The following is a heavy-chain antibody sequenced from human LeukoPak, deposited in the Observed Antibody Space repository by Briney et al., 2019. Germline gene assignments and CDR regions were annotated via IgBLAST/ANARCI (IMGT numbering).Heavy chain of an antibody. V-gene: IGHV4-4*02. CDR2: IYHRGSA. Sequence: PSETLSLTCAVSGGSISSSNWWSWVRQPPGKGLEWIGEIYHRGSANYNPSLKSRVTISVDKSKNQFSLKLSSVTAADTAVYYCARSRSDYGDYVYWGQGTLVTVSS. D-gene: IGHD4-17*01. CDR3: ARSRSDYGDYVY. J-gene: IGHJ4*02. CDR1: GGSISSSNW.